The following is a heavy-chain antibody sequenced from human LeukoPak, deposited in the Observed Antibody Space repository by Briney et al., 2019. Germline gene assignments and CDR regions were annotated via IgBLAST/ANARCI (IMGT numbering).Heavy chain of an antibody. CDR3: AKTGYSSGWYGY. J-gene: IGHJ4*02. D-gene: IGHD6-19*01. V-gene: IGHV3-74*01. Sequence: GGSLRLSCAASGFTFSSYWMHWVRQAPGKGLVWVSRINSDGSSTSYADSVKGRFTISRDNAKNTLYLQMNSLRAEDTAVYYCAKTGYSSGWYGYWGQGTLVTVSS. CDR2: INSDGSST. CDR1: GFTFSSYW.